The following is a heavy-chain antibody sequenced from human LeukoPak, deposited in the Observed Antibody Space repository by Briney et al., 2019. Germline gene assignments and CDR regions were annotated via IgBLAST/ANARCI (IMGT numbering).Heavy chain of an antibody. CDR1: GFTFSSYG. Sequence: GGSLRLSCAASGFTFSSYGMHWVRQAPGKGLEWVAVISYDGSNKYYADSVKGRFTISRDNSKNTLYLQMNSLRAEDTAVYYCAKDQIAYCGGDCYGAGYWGQGTLVTVSS. V-gene: IGHV3-30*18. D-gene: IGHD2-21*02. CDR2: ISYDGSNK. CDR3: AKDQIAYCGGDCYGAGY. J-gene: IGHJ4*02.